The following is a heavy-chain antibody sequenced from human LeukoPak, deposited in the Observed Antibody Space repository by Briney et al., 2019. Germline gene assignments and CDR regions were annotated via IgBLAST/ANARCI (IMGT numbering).Heavy chain of an antibody. CDR2: IDPSDSYT. J-gene: IGHJ4*02. V-gene: IGHV5-10-1*01. CDR3: ARLNYYGSGSYSHDY. Sequence: GESLKISFQGSGSIFITYWISWVRQMPGKGLEWMGRIDPSDSYTNYSPSFQGLVTLSADKSISTAYLQWSSLVASDTAMYYCARLNYYGSGSYSHDYWGQGTLVTVSS. CDR1: GSIFITYW. D-gene: IGHD3-10*01.